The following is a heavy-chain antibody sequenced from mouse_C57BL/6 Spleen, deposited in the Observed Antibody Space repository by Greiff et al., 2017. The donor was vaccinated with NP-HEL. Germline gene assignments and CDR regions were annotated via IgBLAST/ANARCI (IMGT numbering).Heavy chain of an antibody. J-gene: IGHJ3*01. CDR1: GYTFTSYW. CDR3: ARGGYGSSYEAY. D-gene: IGHD1-1*01. V-gene: IGHV1-64*01. CDR2: IHPNSGST. Sequence: QVQLKQPGAELVKPGASVKLSCKASGYTFTSYWMHWVKQRPGQGLEWIGMIHPNSGSTNYNEKFKSKATLTVDKSSSTAYMQLSSLTSEDSAVYYCARGGYGSSYEAYWGQGTLVTVSA.